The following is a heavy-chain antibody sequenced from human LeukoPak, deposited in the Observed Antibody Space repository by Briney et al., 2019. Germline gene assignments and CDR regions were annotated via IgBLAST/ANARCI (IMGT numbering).Heavy chain of an antibody. Sequence: TGGSLRLSCAASGFTFSSYAMSWVRQAPGKGLEWVSAISGSGGGTYYADAVKGRFTISRDNSKNTLYLQMNSLRAEDTAVYYCAKDIAGSSGWNHFDYWGQGTLVTVSP. J-gene: IGHJ4*02. CDR2: ISGSGGGT. CDR1: GFTFSSYA. V-gene: IGHV3-23*01. CDR3: AKDIAGSSGWNHFDY. D-gene: IGHD6-19*01.